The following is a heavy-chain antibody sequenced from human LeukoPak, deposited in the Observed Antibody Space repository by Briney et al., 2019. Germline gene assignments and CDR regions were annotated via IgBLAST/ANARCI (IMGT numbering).Heavy chain of an antibody. CDR3: ARQLYSYGSWTLDY. Sequence: SETLSLTCTVSGGSISSSSYYWGWIRQPPGTGLEWIGSIYYSGSTYYNPSLKSRVTISVDTSKNQFSLKLSSVTAADTAVYYCARQLYSYGSWTLDYWGQGTLVTVSS. CDR2: IYYSGST. V-gene: IGHV4-39*01. CDR1: GGSISSSSYY. D-gene: IGHD5-18*01. J-gene: IGHJ4*02.